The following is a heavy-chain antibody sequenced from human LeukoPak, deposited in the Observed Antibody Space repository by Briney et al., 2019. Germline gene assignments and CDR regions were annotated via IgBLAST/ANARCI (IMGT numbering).Heavy chain of an antibody. CDR3: ARLVVVAALIDY. J-gene: IGHJ4*02. CDR1: GYRFTSYW. V-gene: IGHV5-51*01. Sequence: GESLKISWKGFGYRFTSYWIGWVRQMPGKGLGWMGIIYPGDSDTRYRPSFQGQVTISADKSISTAYLQWSSLKASDTAMYYCARLVVVAALIDYWGQGSLVTVSS. CDR2: IYPGDSDT. D-gene: IGHD2-15*01.